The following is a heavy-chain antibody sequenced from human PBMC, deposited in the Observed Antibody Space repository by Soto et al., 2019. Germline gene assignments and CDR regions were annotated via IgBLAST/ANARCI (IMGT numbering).Heavy chain of an antibody. J-gene: IGHJ4*02. V-gene: IGHV3-23*01. Sequence: EVQLLESGGGLVQPGGSLRLSCAASGFTFSSYAMSWVRQAPGKGLEWVSAISGSGGSTYYADSVKGRFTISRDNSKNTLYLQMNRLRAEDTAVYYCAKGGTFYDFWSGYYTDWGQGTLVTVSS. D-gene: IGHD3-3*01. CDR3: AKGGTFYDFWSGYYTD. CDR1: GFTFSSYA. CDR2: ISGSGGST.